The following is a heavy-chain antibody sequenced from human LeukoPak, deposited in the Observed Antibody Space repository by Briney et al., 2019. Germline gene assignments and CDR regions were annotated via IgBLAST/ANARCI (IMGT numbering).Heavy chain of an antibody. CDR2: ISSSGSTI. D-gene: IGHD6-13*01. J-gene: IGHJ4*02. CDR1: GLTFSDYY. V-gene: IGHV3-11*04. CDR3: ARDKKWQQLNYFDY. Sequence: GGSLRLSCAASGLTFSDYYMSWIRQAPGKGLEWVSYISSSGSTIYYADSVKGRFTISRDNAKNSLYLQMNSLRAEDTAVYYCARDKKWQQLNYFDYWGQGTLVTVSS.